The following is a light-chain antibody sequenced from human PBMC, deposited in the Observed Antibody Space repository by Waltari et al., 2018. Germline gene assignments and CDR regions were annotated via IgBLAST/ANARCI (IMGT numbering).Light chain of an antibody. CDR3: QQSFIAPFT. CDR1: QSISRY. V-gene: IGKV1-39*01. Sequence: DIQITQSPSSLSASVGDRVTITCRASQSISRYLNWYQQRPGEAPELLIYAASNLQSGVPSRFSGSGSGTDFTLTISSLQHEDYATYYCQQSFIAPFTFGPGTIVDF. CDR2: AAS. J-gene: IGKJ3*01.